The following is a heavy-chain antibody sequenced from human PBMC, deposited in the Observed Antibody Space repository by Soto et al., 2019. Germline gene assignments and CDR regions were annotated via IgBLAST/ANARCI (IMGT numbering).Heavy chain of an antibody. CDR3: ARSHFAIDMGTFDI. CDR1: GYSFTSYR. CDR2: IYPGDSDT. Sequence: GESLKISCKGSGYSFTSYRIGWVRQTPGKGLEWMGIIYPGDSDTRYSPSFQGQVTISADKSISTAYLQWSSLKASDTAMYYCARSHFAIDMGTFDIWSQGTMVTVSS. D-gene: IGHD3-3*02. V-gene: IGHV5-51*01. J-gene: IGHJ3*02.